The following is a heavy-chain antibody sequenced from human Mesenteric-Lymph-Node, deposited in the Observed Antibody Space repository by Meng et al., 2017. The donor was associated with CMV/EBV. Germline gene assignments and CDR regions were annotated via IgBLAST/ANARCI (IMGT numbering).Heavy chain of an antibody. CDR1: GFTFDDYA. CDR3: AKEGLGGFTAFDI. V-gene: IGHV3-20*04. D-gene: IGHD3-16*01. J-gene: IGHJ3*02. Sequence: GESLRLSCAASGFTFDDYAMTWVRQAPGKGLEWVADINWNGRIITYADSVRGRFIISRDDSKNSLYLQMNSLRAEDTAVYYCAKEGLGGFTAFDIWGPGTVVTVSS. CDR2: INWNGRII.